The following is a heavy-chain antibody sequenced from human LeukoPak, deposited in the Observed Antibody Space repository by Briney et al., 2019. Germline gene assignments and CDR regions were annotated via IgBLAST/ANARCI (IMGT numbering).Heavy chain of an antibody. Sequence: GGSQRLSCAGSGFTFSDFYMNWIRQAPGKGLEWVSSISSSGGSTYYADSVKGRFTISRDNSKNTLYLQMNSLRAEDTAVYYCAKGVLQTDYWGQGTLVTVSS. CDR2: ISSSGGST. D-gene: IGHD4/OR15-4a*01. CDR1: GFTFSDFY. V-gene: IGHV3-23*01. J-gene: IGHJ4*02. CDR3: AKGVLQTDY.